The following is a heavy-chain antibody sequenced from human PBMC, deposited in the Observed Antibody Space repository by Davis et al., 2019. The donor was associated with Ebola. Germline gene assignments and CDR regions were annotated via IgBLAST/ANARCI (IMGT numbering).Heavy chain of an antibody. Sequence: GGSLRLSCAASGFTFSSYEMNWIRQAPGKGLEWVAVISYDGSNKYYADSVKGRFTISRDNSKNTLYLQMNSLRAEDTAVYYCAKGQLWFYYWGQGTLVTVSS. V-gene: IGHV3-30*18. CDR2: ISYDGSNK. CDR3: AKGQLWFYY. D-gene: IGHD5-18*01. CDR1: GFTFSSYE. J-gene: IGHJ4*02.